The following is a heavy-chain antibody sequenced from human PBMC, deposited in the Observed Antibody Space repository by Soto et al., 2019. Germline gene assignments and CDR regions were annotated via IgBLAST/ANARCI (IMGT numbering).Heavy chain of an antibody. CDR1: GGTFSSYA. CDR3: ASHSGSSPEGRYYYGMDV. CDR2: IIPIFGTA. J-gene: IGHJ6*02. D-gene: IGHD1-26*01. Sequence: QVQLVQSGAEVKKPGSSVKVSCKASGGTFSSYAISWVRQAPGQGLEWMGGIIPIFGTADYAQKFQGRVTITADESTSTTXRELSSLRSEDTAVYYCASHSGSSPEGRYYYGMDVWGQGTTVTVSS. V-gene: IGHV1-69*12.